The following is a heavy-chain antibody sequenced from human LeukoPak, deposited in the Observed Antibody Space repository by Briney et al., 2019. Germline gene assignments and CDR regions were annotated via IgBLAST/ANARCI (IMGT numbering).Heavy chain of an antibody. D-gene: IGHD2-21*02. V-gene: IGHV4-34*01. CDR2: INHSGST. CDR3: ARGGFYCGGDCYVDY. CDR1: GGSFSPYY. Sequence: SETLSLTCAVYGGSFSPYYGRWIRQPPGKGRQWIGVINHSGSTNYNPSLKSRVTISVDTSKHQFSLRLSSVTAADTAVYYCARGGFYCGGDCYVDYWGQGTLVTV. J-gene: IGHJ4*02.